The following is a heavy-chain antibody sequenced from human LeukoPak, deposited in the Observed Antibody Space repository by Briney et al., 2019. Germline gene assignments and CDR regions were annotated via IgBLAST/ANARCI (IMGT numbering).Heavy chain of an antibody. CDR1: GFTFSSYS. CDR3: ACNRWLQSPFDY. CDR2: ISSSSNYI. Sequence: PGGSLRLSCAASGFTFSSYSMNWVRQAPGKRLEWVSSISSSSNYIYYADSVKGRFTISRDNAKNPLYLQMNSLRAEDTAVYYCACNRWLQSPFDYWGQGTLVTVSS. V-gene: IGHV3-21*01. D-gene: IGHD5-24*01. J-gene: IGHJ4*02.